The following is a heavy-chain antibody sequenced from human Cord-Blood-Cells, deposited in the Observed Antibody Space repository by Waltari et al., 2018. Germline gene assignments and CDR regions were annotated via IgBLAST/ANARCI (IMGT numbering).Heavy chain of an antibody. CDR1: GGSISSGSYY. CDR3: ARVYNWNYYFDY. CDR2: IYTSGST. J-gene: IGHJ4*02. Sequence: QVQLQESGPGLVKPSQTLSLTCTVSGGSISSGSYYWSWIRQPAGKGLEWIGYIYTSGSTNYTPARKSRVTISVETSKNQFSRKLSSVTAADTAVYYCARVYNWNYYFDYWGQGTLVTVSS. D-gene: IGHD1-7*01. V-gene: IGHV4-61*09.